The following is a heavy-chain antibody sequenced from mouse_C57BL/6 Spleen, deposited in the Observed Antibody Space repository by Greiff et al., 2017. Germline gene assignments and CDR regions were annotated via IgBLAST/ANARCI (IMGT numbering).Heavy chain of an antibody. J-gene: IGHJ4*01. CDR2: IDPSDSET. Sequence: VQLQQPGAELVRPGSSVKLSCKASGYTFTSYWMHWVKQRPIQGLEWIGNIDPSDSETHYNQKFKDKATLTVDKSSSTAYMQLSSLTSADSAVYYCARYGNYAMDYWGQGTSVTVSS. D-gene: IGHD2-1*01. CDR3: ARYGNYAMDY. V-gene: IGHV1-52*01. CDR1: GYTFTSYW.